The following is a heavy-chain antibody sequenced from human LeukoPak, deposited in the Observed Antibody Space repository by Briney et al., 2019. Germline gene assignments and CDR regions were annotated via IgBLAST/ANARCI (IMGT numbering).Heavy chain of an antibody. CDR1: GGSISSGSYY. CDR3: AREIDIVVVTANRKYFDY. J-gene: IGHJ4*02. D-gene: IGHD2-21*02. Sequence: SETLSLTCTVSGGSISSGSYYWSWIRQPAGKGLEWIGRIYTSGSTNYNPSLKSRVTISVDTSKNQFSLKLSSVTAADTAVYYCAREIDIVVVTANRKYFDYWGQGTLVTVSS. V-gene: IGHV4-61*02. CDR2: IYTSGST.